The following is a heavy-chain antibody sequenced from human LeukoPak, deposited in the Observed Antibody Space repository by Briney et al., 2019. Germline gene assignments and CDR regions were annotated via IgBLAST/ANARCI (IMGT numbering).Heavy chain of an antibody. D-gene: IGHD3-10*01. V-gene: IGHV1-3*03. J-gene: IGHJ6*03. CDR2: INAGSGNT. CDR3: ARGRYYGSGSFYMDV. Sequence: ASVKVSCKASGYTFTNYAIHWVRQAPGQRLEWMGWINAGSGNTKYSQDFQGRVTITRDTSASTAYMELSSLRSEDTAVYYCARGRYYGSGSFYMDVWGKGTTVTISS. CDR1: GYTFTNYA.